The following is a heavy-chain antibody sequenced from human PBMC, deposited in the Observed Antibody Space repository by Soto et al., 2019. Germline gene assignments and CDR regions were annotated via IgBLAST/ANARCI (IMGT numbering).Heavy chain of an antibody. Sequence: QVQLVESGGGVVQPGRSLRLSCAASGFTFSSYGMHWVRQAPGKGLEWVAVISYDGSNKYYADSVKGRFTISRDNSKNTLYLQMNSLRAEDTAVYYCARWSAVTPGYWGQGTLVTVSS. CDR3: ARWSAVTPGY. V-gene: IGHV3-30*19. CDR1: GFTFSSYG. D-gene: IGHD4-17*01. CDR2: ISYDGSNK. J-gene: IGHJ4*02.